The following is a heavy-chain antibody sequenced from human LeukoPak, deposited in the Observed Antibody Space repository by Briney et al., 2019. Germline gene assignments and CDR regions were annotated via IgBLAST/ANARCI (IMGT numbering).Heavy chain of an antibody. Sequence: GGSLRLSCAASGFTVSSNYMSWVRQAPGKGLEWVSVIYSGGSTYYADSVKGRFTISRHNSKNTLYLQMNSLRAEDTAVYYCARDGFQQQISGGRYYYGMDVWGQGTTVTVSS. D-gene: IGHD6-13*01. CDR1: GFTVSSNY. CDR3: ARDGFQQQISGGRYYYGMDV. V-gene: IGHV3-53*04. J-gene: IGHJ6*02. CDR2: IYSGGST.